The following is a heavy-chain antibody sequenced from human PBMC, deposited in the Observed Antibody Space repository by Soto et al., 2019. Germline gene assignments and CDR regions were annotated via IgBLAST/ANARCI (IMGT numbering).Heavy chain of an antibody. CDR3: ARREIQGPIDS. D-gene: IGHD1-26*01. Sequence: SETLSLTCAVSGYSISSSNWWGWIRQPPGKGLEWIGYIYYSGTTYYNPSLKSRVTMSVDTSKNQFSLKLTSVTAVDTAVYYCARREIQGPIDSWGQGTLVIVSS. V-gene: IGHV4-28*01. CDR2: IYYSGTT. CDR1: GYSISSSNW. J-gene: IGHJ4*02.